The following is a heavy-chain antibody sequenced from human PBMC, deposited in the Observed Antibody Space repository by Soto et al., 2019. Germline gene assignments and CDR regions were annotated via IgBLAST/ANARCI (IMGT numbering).Heavy chain of an antibody. CDR1: GGSISSYY. V-gene: IGHV4-59*01. D-gene: IGHD1-26*01. CDR2: IYYSGST. Sequence: KLPETLSLTCTVSGGSISSYYWSWIRQPPGKGLEWIGYIYYSGSTNYNPSLKSRVTISVDTSKNQFSLKLSSVTAADTAVYYCARALEEWELLIGAFDIWGQGTMVTVSS. J-gene: IGHJ3*02. CDR3: ARALEEWELLIGAFDI.